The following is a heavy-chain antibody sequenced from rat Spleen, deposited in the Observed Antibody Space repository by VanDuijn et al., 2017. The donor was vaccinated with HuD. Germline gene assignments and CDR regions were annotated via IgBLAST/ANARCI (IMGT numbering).Heavy chain of an antibody. CDR1: GFTFSDYY. D-gene: IGHD1-4*01. CDR3: ARPNYPGFNYFDY. Sequence: EVQLVESDGGLVQPGRSLKLSCAASGFTFSDYYMAWVRQAPTKGLEWVATISYDGRNPYYRDSVKGRFTISRDNAKNTLYLQMDSLRSEDTATYYCARPNYPGFNYFDYWGQGVMVTVSS. J-gene: IGHJ2*01. V-gene: IGHV5-29*01. CDR2: ISYDGRNP.